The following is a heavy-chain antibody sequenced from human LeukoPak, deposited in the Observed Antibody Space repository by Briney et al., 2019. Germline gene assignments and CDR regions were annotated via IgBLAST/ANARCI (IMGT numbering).Heavy chain of an antibody. CDR2: ISYDGSNK. Sequence: GGSLRLSCAASGLTFSSYAMHWVRQAPGKGLEWVAVISYDGSNKYYADSVKGRFTISRDNSKNTLYLQMNSLRAEDTAVYYCARDKDALGALGYWGQGTLVTVSS. CDR1: GLTFSSYA. V-gene: IGHV3-30-3*01. CDR3: ARDKDALGALGY. J-gene: IGHJ4*02. D-gene: IGHD3-16*01.